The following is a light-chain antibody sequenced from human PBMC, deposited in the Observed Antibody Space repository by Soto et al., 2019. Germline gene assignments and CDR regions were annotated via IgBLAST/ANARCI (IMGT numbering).Light chain of an antibody. V-gene: IGKV3-15*01. CDR1: QSVSSN. J-gene: IGKJ2*01. Sequence: EIVMTQSPATLSVSPGERAALSCRASQSVSSNFAWYQQKPGQAPRLLIYGASTRATGIPARFSGSGSGTEFTLNISSLQSEDFAVYYCQQYNNWPYTFGKGTKLEIK. CDR3: QQYNNWPYT. CDR2: GAS.